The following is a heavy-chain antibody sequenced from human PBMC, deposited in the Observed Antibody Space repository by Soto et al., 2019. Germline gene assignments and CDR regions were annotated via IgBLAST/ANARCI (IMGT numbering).Heavy chain of an antibody. CDR1: GYTFTSYG. V-gene: IGHV1-18*01. CDR3: ARDVEYYGSGSRDAFDI. D-gene: IGHD3-10*01. J-gene: IGHJ3*02. CDR2: ISAYNGNT. Sequence: QVQLVQSGAEVKKPGASVKVSCKASGYTFTSYGISWVRQAPGQGLEWMGWISAYNGNTNYAQKLQGTVTMTPDTSTSTAYMELRGPRSDDTAVYYCARDVEYYGSGSRDAFDIWGQGTMVTVSS.